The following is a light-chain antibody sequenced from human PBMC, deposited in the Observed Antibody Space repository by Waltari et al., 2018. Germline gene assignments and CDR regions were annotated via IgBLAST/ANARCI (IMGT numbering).Light chain of an antibody. CDR2: LGS. J-gene: IGKJ4*01. CDR1: RSLLHSSGYNY. Sequence: DIVMTQSTLSLRVTPGEPASISCKSSRSLLHSSGYNYVDWYLQKPGQSPQLLISLGSNRASGVPDRFSGSGSGTDFTLKISRVEAEDVGVYYCMQALQSPLTFGGGTKVEIK. V-gene: IGKV2-28*01. CDR3: MQALQSPLT.